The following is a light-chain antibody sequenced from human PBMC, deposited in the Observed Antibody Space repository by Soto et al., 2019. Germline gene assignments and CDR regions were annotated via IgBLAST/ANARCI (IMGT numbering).Light chain of an antibody. J-gene: IGKJ1*01. CDR2: KAS. V-gene: IGKV1-5*03. CDR3: QQYNTYSWT. CDR1: QSISRG. Sequence: DIQMTQSPSTLSASAGDRVTITCRASQSISRGLAWYQQKPGKAPKLLIYKASSLESGVPSRFSGSGSGTEFILTISRLQPYDFATYYCQQYNTYSWTFGQGTKVEIK.